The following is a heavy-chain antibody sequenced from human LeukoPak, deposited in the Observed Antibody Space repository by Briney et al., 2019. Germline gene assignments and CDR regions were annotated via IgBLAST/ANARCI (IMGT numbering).Heavy chain of an antibody. CDR1: GFTFSSYA. CDR3: ARESSIGGALSYYYYMDV. CDR2: IKQDGSEK. Sequence: GGSLRLSCAASGFTFSSYAMSWVRQAPGKGLEWVANIKQDGSEKYYVDSVKGRFTISRDNAKNSLYLQMNSLRAEDTAVYYCARESSIGGALSYYYYMDVWGKGTTVTISS. V-gene: IGHV3-7*01. D-gene: IGHD3-16*01. J-gene: IGHJ6*03.